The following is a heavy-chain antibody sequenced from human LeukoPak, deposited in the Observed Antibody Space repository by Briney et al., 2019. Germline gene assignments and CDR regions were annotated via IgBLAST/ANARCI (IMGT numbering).Heavy chain of an antibody. V-gene: IGHV4-34*01. J-gene: IGHJ2*01. D-gene: IGHD2-8*01. CDR1: GGSISSYY. CDR3: ASRRKYCTNGVCYNGMYFDL. Sequence: PSETLSLTCTVSGGSISSYYWSWIRQPPGKGLEWIGEINHSGSTNYNPSLKSRVTISVDTSKNQFSLKLSSVTAADTAVYYCASRRKYCTNGVCYNGMYFDLWGRGTLVTVSS. CDR2: INHSGST.